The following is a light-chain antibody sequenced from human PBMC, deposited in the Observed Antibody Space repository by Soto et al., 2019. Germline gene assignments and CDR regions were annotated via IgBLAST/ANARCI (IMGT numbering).Light chain of an antibody. Sequence: DIQMTQSPSSVSASVGDRVTITCRASQRISTWLAWYQQKPGKAPKLLIFAASSLEGGVPSRFSGSGSGTDFTLTISSLQPEDFATYYCHQAHSFPYTFGQGTKLQIK. CDR2: AAS. CDR1: QRISTW. V-gene: IGKV1-12*01. CDR3: HQAHSFPYT. J-gene: IGKJ2*01.